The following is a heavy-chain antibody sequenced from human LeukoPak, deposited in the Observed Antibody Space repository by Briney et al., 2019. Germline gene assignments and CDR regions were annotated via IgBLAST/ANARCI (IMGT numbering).Heavy chain of an antibody. J-gene: IGHJ6*02. Sequence: GGSLRLSCAASGVNVSNNYLTWVRQAPGKGLEWVSVIFGGGETYYADSVKGRFTISRDNSKNTLFLQMSSLRPEDTAVYFCVRDWVTMIRGVIPEYNYYGLDVWGQGTTVTVS. V-gene: IGHV3-53*01. CDR2: IFGGGET. CDR3: VRDWVTMIRGVIPEYNYYGLDV. CDR1: GVNVSNNY. D-gene: IGHD3-10*01.